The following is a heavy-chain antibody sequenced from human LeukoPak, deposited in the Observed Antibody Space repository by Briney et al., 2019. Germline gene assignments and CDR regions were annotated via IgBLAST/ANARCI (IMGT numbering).Heavy chain of an antibody. Sequence: ASVKVSCKASGYTFTSYDINWVRQAIGRGLEWMGWMNPNSGNTGYAQKFQGRVAITRNTSISTAYMELSSLRSEDTAVYYCARLDSYDYGGNDYWGQGTLVSVSS. CDR1: GYTFTSYD. CDR3: ARLDSYDYGGNDY. V-gene: IGHV1-8*03. CDR2: MNPNSGNT. D-gene: IGHD4-23*01. J-gene: IGHJ4*02.